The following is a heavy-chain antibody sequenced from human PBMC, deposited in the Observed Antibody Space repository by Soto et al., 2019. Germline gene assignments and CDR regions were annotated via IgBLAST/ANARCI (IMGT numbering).Heavy chain of an antibody. Sequence: QVQLVQSGAEVKKPGSSVKVSCKASGGTFSSYAISWVRQAPGQGLAWMGGIISIFGTADYAQKLQGRVMITADESTSTAYRELSSLRSEDTAVYYCARRDYDSSGYYDLGYWGQGTLVTVSS. D-gene: IGHD3-22*01. CDR1: GGTFSSYA. V-gene: IGHV1-69*12. CDR3: ARRDYDSSGYYDLGY. CDR2: IISIFGTA. J-gene: IGHJ4*02.